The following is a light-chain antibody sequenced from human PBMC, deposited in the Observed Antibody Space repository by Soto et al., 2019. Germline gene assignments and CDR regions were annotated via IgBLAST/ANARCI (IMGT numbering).Light chain of an antibody. Sequence: IHLTQSPSSLSSSLGDIVTITCRSSQSISSYLNWYQQKPGTAPKLLIYGASNLKSGVPSRFSGSGSGTEFTLTISSLQQADSATYYCQRYNNYFPWTLGQGTKVAIK. CDR1: QSISSY. CDR3: QRYNNYFPWT. J-gene: IGKJ1*01. V-gene: IGKV1-39*02. CDR2: GAS.